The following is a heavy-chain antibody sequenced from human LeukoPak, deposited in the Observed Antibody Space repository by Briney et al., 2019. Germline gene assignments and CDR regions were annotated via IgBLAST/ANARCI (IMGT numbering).Heavy chain of an antibody. CDR2: ISAYNGNT. D-gene: IGHD3-10*01. CDR1: GYTFTSYG. Sequence: ASVKVSCKASGYTFTSYGISWVRQAPGQGLEWMGWISAYNGNTNYAQKLQGRVTMTTDTSTSTAYMELRSLRSDDTAVYYCARGPGYYGSGSYRGMDVWGQGTTVTVSS. CDR3: ARGPGYYGSGSYRGMDV. J-gene: IGHJ6*02. V-gene: IGHV1-18*01.